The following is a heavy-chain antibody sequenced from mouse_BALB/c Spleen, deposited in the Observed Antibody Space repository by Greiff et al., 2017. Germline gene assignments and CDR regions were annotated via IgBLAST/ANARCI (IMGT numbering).Heavy chain of an antibody. CDR1: GDSITSGY. J-gene: IGHJ2*01. V-gene: IGHV3-8*02. CDR2: ISYSGST. Sequence: EVQLKESGPSLVKPSQTLSLTCSVTGDSITSGYWNWIRKFPGNKLEYMGYISYSGSTYYNPSLKSRISITRDTSKNQYYLQLNSVTTEDTATYYCARCRDYYGSSSYYFDYWGQGTTLTVSS. D-gene: IGHD1-1*01. CDR3: ARCRDYYGSSSYYFDY.